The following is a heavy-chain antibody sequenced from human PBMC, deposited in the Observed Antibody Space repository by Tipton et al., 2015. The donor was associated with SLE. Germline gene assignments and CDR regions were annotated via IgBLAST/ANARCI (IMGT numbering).Heavy chain of an antibody. V-gene: IGHV4-34*01. J-gene: IGHJ3*02. D-gene: IGHD7-27*01. CDR3: ARGMSPNWGGDAFDI. CDR2: INHIGST. Sequence: TLSLTCVVYNGAFSGYYWSWIRQPPGKGLEWIGEINHIGSTNYIPSLKSRVTISLDTSKNQFSLKLNSVTTADTAVYYCARGMSPNWGGDAFDIWGQGTMVTASS. CDR1: NGAFSGYY.